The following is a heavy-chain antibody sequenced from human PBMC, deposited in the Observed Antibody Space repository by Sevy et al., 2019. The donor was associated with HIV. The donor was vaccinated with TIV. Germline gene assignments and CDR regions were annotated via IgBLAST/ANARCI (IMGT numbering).Heavy chain of an antibody. CDR2: ITGSGDKI. D-gene: IGHD3-22*01. Sequence: GSLRLSWVVSGFTFRSYTMTWVRQAPGKGLEWVSTITGSGDKIYYADSVKGRFTISRDNSRNTLYLQMSSLRAADTAVYYCAKGPDYYASSGTPLDYWGQGTLVTVSS. V-gene: IGHV3-23*01. J-gene: IGHJ4*02. CDR3: AKGPDYYASSGTPLDY. CDR1: GFTFRSYT.